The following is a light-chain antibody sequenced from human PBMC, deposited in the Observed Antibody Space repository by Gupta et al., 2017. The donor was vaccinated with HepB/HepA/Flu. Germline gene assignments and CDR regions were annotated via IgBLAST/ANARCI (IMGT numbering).Light chain of an antibody. J-gene: IGLJ2*01. CDR2: EVN. CDR1: SSEVGNYNL. V-gene: IGLV2-23*02. Sequence: QSALTQPDSVSGSPGQSITISCTGTSSEVGNYNLVSWYQQHPGKAPKLMIYEVNKQPSGVSNRFSASKSGNTASLTISGLQAEDEADYYCCSYAGARHVIFGGGTKLTVL. CDR3: CSYAGARHVI.